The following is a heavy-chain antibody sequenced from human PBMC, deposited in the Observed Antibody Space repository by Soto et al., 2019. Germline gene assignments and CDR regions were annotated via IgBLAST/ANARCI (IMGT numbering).Heavy chain of an antibody. CDR2: MNPNSGNT. D-gene: IGHD7-27*01. J-gene: IGHJ4*02. V-gene: IGHV1-8*01. CDR3: ARSPRNWGFDF. CDR1: GYTFTSYD. Sequence: QVQLVQSGAEVKKPGASVKVSCKASGYTFTSYDINWVRQATGQGFEWMGWMNPNSGNTGYAQKFQGRVTMTRDTPITPAYMELNSLRYEDTAVYCCARSPRNWGFDFWGLGTLVTVSS.